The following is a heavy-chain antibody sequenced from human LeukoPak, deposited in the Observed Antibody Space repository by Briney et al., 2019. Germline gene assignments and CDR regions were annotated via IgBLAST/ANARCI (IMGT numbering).Heavy chain of an antibody. D-gene: IGHD3-10*01. CDR1: GGSFSGDF. CDR2: INHGGST. J-gene: IGHJ3*02. V-gene: IGHV4-34*01. CDR3: ARVVSWGSGIRGAFDI. Sequence: PSETLSLTCAVYGGSFSGDFWSWIRQSPGKGLEWIGEINHGGSTTYNPSLQSRVTMSVDTSTNQISLKMTSVTAADTAVYYCARVVSWGSGIRGAFDIWGQGTMVTVSS.